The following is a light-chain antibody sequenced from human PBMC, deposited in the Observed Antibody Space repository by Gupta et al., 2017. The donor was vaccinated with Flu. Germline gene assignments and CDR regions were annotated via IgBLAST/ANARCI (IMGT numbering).Light chain of an antibody. V-gene: IGLV2-23*01. J-gene: IGLJ3*02. Sequence: QSALTQPASVSGSPGQSITISCTGTSSDVGSYNLVSWYQQHPGKAPKLMIYEGSKRPSGVSNRFSGSKSGNTASLTIXGXQAEDEXDYYCCSYAGSSTYWVFGGGTKLTV. CDR3: CSYAGSSTYWV. CDR1: SSDVGSYNL. CDR2: EGS.